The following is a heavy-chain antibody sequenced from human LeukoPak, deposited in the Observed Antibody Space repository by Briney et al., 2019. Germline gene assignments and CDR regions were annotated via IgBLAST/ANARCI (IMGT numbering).Heavy chain of an antibody. CDR1: GGSISSSSYY. V-gene: IGHV4-39*01. D-gene: IGHD3-3*01. CDR2: MYYDGST. CDR3: AASNYDFWSGPPTGNWFDP. Sequence: SETLSLTCTVSGGSISSSSYYWGWIRQPPGKGLEWIGSMYYDGSTHYNPSLEGRVTISVDTSKNQFSLKLSSVTAADTAVYYCAASNYDFWSGPPTGNWFDPWGQGTLVTVSS. J-gene: IGHJ5*02.